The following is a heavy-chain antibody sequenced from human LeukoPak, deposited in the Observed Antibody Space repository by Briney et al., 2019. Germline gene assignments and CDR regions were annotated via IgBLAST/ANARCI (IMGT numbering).Heavy chain of an antibody. Sequence: GGSLRLSCPTTGFSFLYYLWHWLRQAPGKGLEWVSNIRTSAEGANYAYYADSVKGRVTISRDDAKNTLYLHMNSLRDDDTAVYYCASDQRYACVLWGQGILVTVSS. V-gene: IGHV3-48*02. J-gene: IGHJ4*02. D-gene: IGHD3-9*01. CDR3: ASDQRYACVL. CDR1: GFSFLYYL. CDR2: IRTSAEGANYA.